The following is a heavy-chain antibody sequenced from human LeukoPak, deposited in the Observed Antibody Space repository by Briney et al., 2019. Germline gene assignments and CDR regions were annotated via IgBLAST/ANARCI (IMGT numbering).Heavy chain of an antibody. CDR1: GFTFSRYG. CDR2: ISYDGSNK. Sequence: GGSLRLSCAASGFTFSRYGMHWVRQAPGKGLEWVAVISYDGSNKYYADSVKGRFTISRDNSKNTLYLQMNSLRAEDTAVYYCAKDSGSGWDQYYFDYWGQGTLVTVSS. D-gene: IGHD6-19*01. J-gene: IGHJ4*02. CDR3: AKDSGSGWDQYYFDY. V-gene: IGHV3-30*18.